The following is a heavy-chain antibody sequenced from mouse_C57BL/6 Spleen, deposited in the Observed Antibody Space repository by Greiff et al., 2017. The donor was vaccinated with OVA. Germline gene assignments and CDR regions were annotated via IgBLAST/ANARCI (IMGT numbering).Heavy chain of an antibody. J-gene: IGHJ1*03. CDR2: IYPGDGDT. Sequence: QVQLQQSGAELVKPGASVKISCKASGYAFSSYWMNWVKQRPGKGLEWIGQIYPGDGDTNYNGKFKGKATLTADKSSSTAYMQLSSLTSEDSAVYICARSGGTTVVATRYFDVWGTGTTVTVSS. D-gene: IGHD1-1*01. V-gene: IGHV1-80*01. CDR3: ARSGGTTVVATRYFDV. CDR1: GYAFSSYW.